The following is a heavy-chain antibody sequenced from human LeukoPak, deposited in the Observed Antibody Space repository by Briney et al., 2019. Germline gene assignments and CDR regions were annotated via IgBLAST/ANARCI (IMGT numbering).Heavy chain of an antibody. CDR2: MNPNSGNT. Sequence: ASVKVSCKASGYTFTNYYMHWVRQATGQGLEWMGWMNPNSGNTGYAQKFQGKVTMTRNTSISTAYMELSSLRSEDTAVYYCARGFRSIRTTGYSYGPKDYWGQGTLVTVSS. J-gene: IGHJ4*02. D-gene: IGHD5-18*01. CDR3: ARGFRSIRTTGYSYGPKDY. CDR1: GYTFTNYY. V-gene: IGHV1-8*02.